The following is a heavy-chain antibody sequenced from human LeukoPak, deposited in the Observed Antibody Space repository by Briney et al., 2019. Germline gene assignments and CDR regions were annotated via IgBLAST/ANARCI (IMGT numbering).Heavy chain of an antibody. CDR3: ARDIVGATPSGY. CDR2: INPNSGGT. CDR1: GYIFTGYY. J-gene: IGHJ4*02. V-gene: IGHV1-2*02. D-gene: IGHD1-26*01. Sequence: ASVKVSCKASGYIFTGYYMHWVRQAPGQGLEWMGWINPNSGGTNYAQKFQGRVTMTRDTSISTAYMELSRLRSDDTAVYYCARDIVGATPSGYWGQGTLVTVSS.